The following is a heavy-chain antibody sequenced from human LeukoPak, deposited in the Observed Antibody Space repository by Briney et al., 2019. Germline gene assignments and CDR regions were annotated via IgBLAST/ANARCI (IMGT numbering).Heavy chain of an antibody. Sequence: SETLSLTCTVSGGSISSTSYYWGWIRQPPGKGLEWIGTIYYSGSTYYNPSLKSRVTISVDTSKNQFSLKLSSVTAADTAVYYCARDHGYSYGLSYYYYYMDVWGKGTTVTVSS. CDR2: IYYSGST. J-gene: IGHJ6*03. D-gene: IGHD5-18*01. CDR1: GGSISSTSYY. V-gene: IGHV4-39*07. CDR3: ARDHGYSYGLSYYYYYMDV.